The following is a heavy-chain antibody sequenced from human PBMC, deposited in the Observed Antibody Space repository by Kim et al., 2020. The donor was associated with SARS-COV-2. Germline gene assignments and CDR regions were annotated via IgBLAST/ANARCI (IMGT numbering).Heavy chain of an antibody. V-gene: IGHV6-1*01. D-gene: IGHD6-19*01. CDR3: ARGGSSGLPSRFDP. Sequence: AVSVKRRITITPDTSKNQFSLQLNSGTPEDTAVYYCARGGSSGLPSRFDPWGQGTLVTVSS. J-gene: IGHJ5*02.